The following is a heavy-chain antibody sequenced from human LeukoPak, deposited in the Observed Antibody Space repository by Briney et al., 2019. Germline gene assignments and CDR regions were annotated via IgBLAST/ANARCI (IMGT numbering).Heavy chain of an antibody. CDR2: IHYTGRA. Sequence: SETLSLTGRVFGGSFSSTSYYWVWSRQPPGKGLECIASIHYTGRAYYNPSLKSRLTISADTSKNPFSLKLSSVTAADTAVYYCARHFDNGDYKKTFDIWGQGTMVTVSS. D-gene: IGHD4-17*01. CDR3: ARHFDNGDYKKTFDI. V-gene: IGHV4-39*01. CDR1: GGSFSSTSYY. J-gene: IGHJ3*02.